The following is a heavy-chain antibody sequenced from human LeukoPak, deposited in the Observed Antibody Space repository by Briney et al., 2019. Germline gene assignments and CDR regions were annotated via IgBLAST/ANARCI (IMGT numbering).Heavy chain of an antibody. Sequence: PGGSLRLSCAASGLSVSSKYMSWVRQAPGKGLEWVSGIFSGDSAYHPDSVKGRFTISRDISKNTLYLQMNSLRPEDTAVYFCASLLTTTHYYYMDVWGKGTTVRVSS. CDR1: GLSVSSKY. CDR3: ASLLTTTHYYYMDV. J-gene: IGHJ6*03. V-gene: IGHV3-53*01. CDR2: IFSGDSA. D-gene: IGHD1-1*01.